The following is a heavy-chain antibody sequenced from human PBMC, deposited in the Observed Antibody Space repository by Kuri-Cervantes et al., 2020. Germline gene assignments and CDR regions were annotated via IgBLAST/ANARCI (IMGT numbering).Heavy chain of an antibody. V-gene: IGHV5-51*01. Sequence: GESLKISCKGSGYTFTDYWIAWVRQMPGKGLEWMGILYPGDSDIRYSPSFQGQVTISADKSISTAYLQWSSLKASDTAMYYCARSSIAAAENWFDPWGQGTLVTVSS. CDR3: ARSSIAAAENWFDP. J-gene: IGHJ5*02. D-gene: IGHD6-13*01. CDR1: GYTFTDYW. CDR2: LYPGDSDI.